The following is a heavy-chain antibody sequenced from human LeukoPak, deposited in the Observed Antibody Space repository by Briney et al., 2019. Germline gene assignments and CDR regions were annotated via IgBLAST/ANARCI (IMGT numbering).Heavy chain of an antibody. Sequence: PGGSLRLSCAAPGFTFSDYYMSWIRQAPGKGLEWVSYISSSSSYTNYADSVKGRFTISRDNAKNSLYLQMNSLRAEDTAVYYCASVRGYSSSRFDYWGQGTLVTVSS. V-gene: IGHV3-11*06. CDR1: GFTFSDYY. CDR3: ASVRGYSSSRFDY. J-gene: IGHJ4*02. D-gene: IGHD6-13*01. CDR2: ISSSSSYT.